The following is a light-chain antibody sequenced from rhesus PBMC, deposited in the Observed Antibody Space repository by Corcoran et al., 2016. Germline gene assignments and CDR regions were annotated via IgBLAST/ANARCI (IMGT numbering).Light chain of an antibody. CDR3: SSYTAISTYI. CDR2: EVN. Sequence: QSVPTQPPSVSGSPGQSVTISCTGTSSDVGGYIYVSWFQQHPGKAPKLLIYEVNKRPSGVSDRFSGSKSGNTASLTISGLQAEDEADYYCSSYTAISTYIFGVGTRLTVL. J-gene: IGLJ1*01. V-gene: IGLV2S7*01. CDR1: SSDVGGYIY.